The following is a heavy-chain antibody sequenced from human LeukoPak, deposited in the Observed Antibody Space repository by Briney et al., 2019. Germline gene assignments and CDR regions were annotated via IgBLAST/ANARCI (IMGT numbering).Heavy chain of an antibody. V-gene: IGHV3-66*01. Sequence: GGSLRLSCAASGFTVSSNYMSWVRQAPGKGLEWVSVIYSGGSTYYADSVKGRFTISRDNSKNTLYLQMNSLRAEDTAVYYCARVRSSAQGDYYMDVWGKGTTVTISS. CDR2: IYSGGST. CDR1: GFTVSSNY. D-gene: IGHD2-15*01. J-gene: IGHJ6*03. CDR3: ARVRSSAQGDYYMDV.